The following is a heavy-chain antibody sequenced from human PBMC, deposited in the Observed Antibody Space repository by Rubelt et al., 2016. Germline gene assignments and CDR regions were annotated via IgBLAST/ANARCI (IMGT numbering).Heavy chain of an antibody. D-gene: IGHD1-26*01. V-gene: IGHV1-3*01. CDR1: GYTFTSYA. CDR2: RTAGNCNT. J-gene: IGHJ4*02. CDR3: ARDIYSGSYYGY. Sequence: QVPLLQSWAEVKKPGASVQVSCKASGYTFTSYALHLVRQAPGQRLEWMGWRTAGNCNTKYSQKFQGRVTMTRDTSASTAYMELSSLRSEDTAVYYCARDIYSGSYYGYWGQGTLVTVSS.